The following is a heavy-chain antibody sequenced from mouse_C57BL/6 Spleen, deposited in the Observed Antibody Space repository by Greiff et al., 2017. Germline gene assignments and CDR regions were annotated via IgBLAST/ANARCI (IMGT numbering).Heavy chain of an antibody. V-gene: IGHV5-16*01. Sequence: EVQLVESEGGLVQPGSSMKLSCTASGFTFSDYYMAWVRQVPEKGLEWVANINYDGSSTYYLDSLKSRFIISRDNAKNTLYLQMSRLKSEDTATYCCARDSWFAYWGQGTLVTVSA. CDR3: ARDSWFAY. CDR1: GFTFSDYY. CDR2: INYDGSST. J-gene: IGHJ3*01.